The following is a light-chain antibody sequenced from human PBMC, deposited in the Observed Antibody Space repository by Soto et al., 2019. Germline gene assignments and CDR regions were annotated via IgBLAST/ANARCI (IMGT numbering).Light chain of an antibody. CDR3: QQYSSYST. J-gene: IGKJ1*01. CDR2: DAS. CDR1: HSISSW. V-gene: IGKV1-5*01. Sequence: DVQMTQSPSTLSASVGGTVTITCRASHSISSWLAWHQQQPGNAPKLLIYDASNLESGVPSRFSASGSGTEFTLTISGLQPDDFATYYCQQYSSYSTFGQGTKVDIK.